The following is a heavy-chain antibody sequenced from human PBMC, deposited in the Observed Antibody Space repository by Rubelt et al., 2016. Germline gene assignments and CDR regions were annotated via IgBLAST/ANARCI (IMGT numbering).Heavy chain of an antibody. V-gene: IGHV1-69*09. CDR3: ARGARRYSMDPRNAFDI. CDR2: IIPILGIA. Sequence: QVQLVQSGGEVKKPGSSVKVSCKASGGTFSSYAISWVRQAPGQGLEWMGRIIPILGIANYAQKFQGRVTITADKSTSTAYMELSSLRSEDTAGYYCARGARRYSMDPRNAFDIWGQGTMVTVSS. J-gene: IGHJ3*02. CDR1: GGTFSSYA. D-gene: IGHD4-11*01.